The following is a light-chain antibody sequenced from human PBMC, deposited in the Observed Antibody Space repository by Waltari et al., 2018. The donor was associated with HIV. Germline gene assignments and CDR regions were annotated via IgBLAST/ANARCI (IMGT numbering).Light chain of an antibody. V-gene: IGLV1-44*01. CDR1: TSNIGRNT. J-gene: IGLJ2*01. CDR3: ASWDDSLNGPV. Sequence: QSVLTQPPSASGTPEQRVTISCSGSTSNIGRNTVTWFQQFPGTAPQVLIFGNNQRPSGVRARFSGAKSGTSASLAISGLQSEDEADYYCASWDDSLNGPVFGGGTKLTVV. CDR2: GNN.